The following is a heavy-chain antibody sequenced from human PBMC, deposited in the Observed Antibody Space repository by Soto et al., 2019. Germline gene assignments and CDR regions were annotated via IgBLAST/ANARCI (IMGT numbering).Heavy chain of an antibody. J-gene: IGHJ3*02. V-gene: IGHV3-7*04. D-gene: IGHD3-22*01. Sequence: GGSLRLSCAASGFTFSTYWMSWVRQAPGKGLEWVANIKQDGSEKWYVDSVKGRFTISRDNAKNSLYLQMNSLRAEDTAVYYCARGDYYDSSGPFSDAFDIWGQGTMVTVS. CDR3: ARGDYYDSSGPFSDAFDI. CDR1: GFTFSTYW. CDR2: IKQDGSEK.